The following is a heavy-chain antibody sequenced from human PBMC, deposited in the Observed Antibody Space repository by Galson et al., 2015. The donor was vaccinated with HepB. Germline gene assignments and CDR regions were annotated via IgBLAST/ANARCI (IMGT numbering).Heavy chain of an antibody. J-gene: IGHJ4*02. D-gene: IGHD3-3*01. V-gene: IGHV5-51*01. CDR2: IYPDDSDI. Sequence: QSGAEVKKPGESLRISCEASGYTFSSYWIGWVRQMPGKGLEWMGIIYPDDSDIRYSPSFRGQVTISADKSINTAYLQWSSLKASDTAMYYCAIYYDFWSGHFSGPGDYWGQGTLVTVSP. CDR3: AIYYDFWSGHFSGPGDY. CDR1: GYTFSSYW.